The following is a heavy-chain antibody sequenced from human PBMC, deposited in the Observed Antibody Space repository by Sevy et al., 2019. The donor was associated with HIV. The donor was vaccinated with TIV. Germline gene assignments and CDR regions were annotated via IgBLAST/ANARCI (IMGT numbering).Heavy chain of an antibody. J-gene: IGHJ4*02. CDR2: ISGSGGST. CDR1: GFTFSSYA. D-gene: IGHD3-22*01. V-gene: IGHV3-23*01. Sequence: GGSLRLSCAASGFTFSSYAMSWVRQAPGKGLEWVSAISGSGGSTYYADSVKGRFTISRDNSKNTLYLQMNSLRAEDTAVYYCAKRLAMIVLVELVDYRGQGTLVTVSS. CDR3: AKRLAMIVLVELVDY.